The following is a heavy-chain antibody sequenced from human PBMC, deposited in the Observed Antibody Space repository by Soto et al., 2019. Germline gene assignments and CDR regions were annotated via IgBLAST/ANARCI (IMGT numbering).Heavy chain of an antibody. CDR2: IFSSGST. J-gene: IGHJ4*02. CDR3: ARVGYCSSTPCWPIGYFEY. Sequence: QVQLQESGPGLVKPSETLSLTCTVSGDSISSFYWTWIRQPPGEGLEWVGYIFSSGSTNYNPSLKTRVTISVDTSEDQCSLKLTSVTAADTAVYYCARVGYCSSTPCWPIGYFEYWGQGTLVTVSS. D-gene: IGHD2-2*01. CDR1: GDSISSFY. V-gene: IGHV4-59*01.